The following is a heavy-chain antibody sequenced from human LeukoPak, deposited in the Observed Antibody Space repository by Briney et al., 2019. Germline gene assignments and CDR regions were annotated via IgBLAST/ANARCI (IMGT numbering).Heavy chain of an antibody. CDR2: INHSGST. D-gene: IGHD2-15*01. V-gene: IGHV4-34*01. Sequence: PSETLSLTCAVYGGSFSGYYWSWIRQPPGKGLEWIGEINHSGSTNYNPSLKSRVTISVDTSKNQFSLKLSSVTAADTAVYYCARGPAPFYCSGGSCYGGDYYYYGMDVWGQGTTVTVSS. CDR1: GGSFSGYY. J-gene: IGHJ6*02. CDR3: ARGPAPFYCSGGSCYGGDYYYYGMDV.